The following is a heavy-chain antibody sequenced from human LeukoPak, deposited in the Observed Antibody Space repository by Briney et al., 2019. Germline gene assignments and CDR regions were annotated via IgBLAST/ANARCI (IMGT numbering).Heavy chain of an antibody. CDR1: GFXFSSYS. V-gene: IGHV3-48*02. CDR2: ITSSSSTI. Sequence: GGSLRLSCAASGFXFSSYSINWVRQAPGKGLQWVSYITSSSSTIYYADSVKGRFTISRDNAKNSLYLQMNSLRDEDTAVYYCARGATPDYWGQGTLVTVSS. CDR3: ARGATPDY. J-gene: IGHJ4*02.